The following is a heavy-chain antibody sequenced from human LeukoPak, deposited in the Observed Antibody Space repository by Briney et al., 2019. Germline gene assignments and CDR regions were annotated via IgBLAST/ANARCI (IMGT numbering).Heavy chain of an antibody. J-gene: IGHJ4*02. Sequence: SETLSLICAVCGYSISSGYYWGWIRPPPGKGLEWIGSIYNSGSTYYKPSLKSRVPIPVDTSKNQFYLEVSSVTAADTAVYYCARDGGYCSGGSCYQFDYWGQGTLVTVSS. CDR2: IYNSGST. CDR1: GYSISSGYY. CDR3: ARDGGYCSGGSCYQFDY. V-gene: IGHV4-38-2*02. D-gene: IGHD2-15*01.